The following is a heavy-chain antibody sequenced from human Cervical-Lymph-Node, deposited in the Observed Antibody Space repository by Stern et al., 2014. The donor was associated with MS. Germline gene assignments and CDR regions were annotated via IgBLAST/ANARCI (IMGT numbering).Heavy chain of an antibody. CDR1: GDTFRNYA. V-gene: IGHV1-69*01. J-gene: IGHJ6*02. CDR2: LIPIFGLA. CDR3: AREGNYDHNGMDV. Sequence: QVQLVQSGAEVQKPGSSVKVSCKASGDTFRNYAIHWVRQAPGQGLEWLGGLIPIFGLANYAQKFQGRVTIIADESTSTAYMELSRLRSEDTAVYYCAREGNYDHNGMDVWGQGTTVTVSS. D-gene: IGHD1-7*01.